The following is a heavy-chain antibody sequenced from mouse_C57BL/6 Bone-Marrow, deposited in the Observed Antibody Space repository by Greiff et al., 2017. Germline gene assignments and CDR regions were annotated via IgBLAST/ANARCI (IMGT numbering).Heavy chain of an antibody. D-gene: IGHD2-1*01. CDR3: ARDFYGNGWFAY. J-gene: IGHJ3*01. Sequence: EVQVVESGGGLVKPGGSLKLSCAASGFTFSSYAMSWVRQTPEKRLEWVATISDGGSYTYYPDNVKGRFTISRDNAKNNLYLQMSHLKSEDTAMYYCARDFYGNGWFAYWGQGTLVTVSA. V-gene: IGHV5-4*01. CDR2: ISDGGSYT. CDR1: GFTFSSYA.